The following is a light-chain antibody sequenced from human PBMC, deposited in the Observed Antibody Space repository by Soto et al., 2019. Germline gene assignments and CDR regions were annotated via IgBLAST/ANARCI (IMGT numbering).Light chain of an antibody. J-gene: IGLJ1*01. CDR3: CSYAGNDNYV. CDR1: SSDVGGYNY. V-gene: IGLV2-8*01. CDR2: EVN. Sequence: QSVLAQPPSASGSPGQSVTISCTGTSSDVGGYNYVSWYQQHPGKAPKLIIYEVNKRPSGVPDRFSGAKSGNTASLSVSGLQAEDEADYYCCSYAGNDNYVFGAGTKVTVL.